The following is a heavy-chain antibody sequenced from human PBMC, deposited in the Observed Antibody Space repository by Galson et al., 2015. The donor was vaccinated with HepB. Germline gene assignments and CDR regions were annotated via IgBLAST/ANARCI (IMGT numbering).Heavy chain of an antibody. J-gene: IGHJ5*02. Sequence: SLRLSCAASGFTLSTYAMSWVRQAPGKTLEWVANIKHDGGSTSYADSVKGRFTISRDNSKNTLSLQMKSLRAEDTAVYYCARPGIAVADTLGWFDPWGQGTLVTVSS. CDR2: IKHDGGST. CDR3: ARPGIAVADTLGWFDP. V-gene: IGHV3-23*01. D-gene: IGHD6-19*01. CDR1: GFTLSTYA.